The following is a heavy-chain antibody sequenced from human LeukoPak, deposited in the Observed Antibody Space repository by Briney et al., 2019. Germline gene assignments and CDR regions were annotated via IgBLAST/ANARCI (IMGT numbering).Heavy chain of an antibody. CDR1: DGSFSDYY. D-gene: IGHD1-7*01. Sequence: SETLSLTCAVFDGSFSDYYWSWVRQPPGKGLEWIGEINYSGRTNYYPSLTSRATLSIDTSKNQFSLKLSSVTVADTAVYYCARGVRGSTSWNSYYNYFYLDVWGKGTTVTVSS. J-gene: IGHJ6*03. V-gene: IGHV4-34*01. CDR3: ARGVRGSTSWNSYYNYFYLDV. CDR2: INYSGRT.